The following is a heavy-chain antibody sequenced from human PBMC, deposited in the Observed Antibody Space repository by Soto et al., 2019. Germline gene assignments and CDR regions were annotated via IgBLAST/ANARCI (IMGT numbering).Heavy chain of an antibody. CDR1: GFTSSSYW. CDR2: IKQDGSEK. J-gene: IGHJ5*02. D-gene: IGHD6-6*01. Sequence: LRLSCAASGFTSSSYWMSWVRQAPGKGLEWVANIKQDGSEKYYVDSVKGRFTISRDNAKNSLYLQMNSLRAEDTAVYYCARSIAARLNWFDPWGQGTLVTVSA. CDR3: ARSIAARLNWFDP. V-gene: IGHV3-7*01.